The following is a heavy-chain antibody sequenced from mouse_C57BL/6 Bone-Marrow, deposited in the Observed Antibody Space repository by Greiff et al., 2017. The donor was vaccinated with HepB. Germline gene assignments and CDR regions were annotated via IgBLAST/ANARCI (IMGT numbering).Heavy chain of an antibody. CDR3: ARLGIDY. Sequence: EVMLVESGGGLVKPGGSLKLSCAASGFTFSDYGMHWVRQAPEKGLEWVAYISSGSSTIYYEDTVKGRFTISRDNAKNTLFLQMTSLRSEDTAMYYCARLGIDYWGQGTTLTVSS. J-gene: IGHJ2*01. CDR2: ISSGSSTI. CDR1: GFTFSDYG. D-gene: IGHD4-1*01. V-gene: IGHV5-17*01.